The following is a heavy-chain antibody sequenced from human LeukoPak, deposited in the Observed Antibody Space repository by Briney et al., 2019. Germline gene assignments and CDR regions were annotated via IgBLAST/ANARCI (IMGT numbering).Heavy chain of an antibody. V-gene: IGHV3-48*01. CDR2: ISSSSDII. Sequence: GGSLRLSCAASGFTFSTRSMNWVRQAPGKGLEWVSYISSSSDIIHYADSVKGRFTISRDNSKNTLYLQMNSLRAEDTAVYYCAKGGPDYDFWSGYYTYFDYWGQGTLVTVSS. CDR3: AKGGPDYDFWSGYYTYFDY. D-gene: IGHD3-3*01. J-gene: IGHJ4*02. CDR1: GFTFSTRS.